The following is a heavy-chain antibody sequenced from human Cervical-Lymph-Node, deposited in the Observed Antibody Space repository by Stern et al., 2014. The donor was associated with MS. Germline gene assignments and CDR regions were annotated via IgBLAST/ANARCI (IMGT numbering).Heavy chain of an antibody. D-gene: IGHD1-14*01. CDR1: GYKFSIYW. CDR2: IYPGASAP. Sequence: EVQLVQSGAELIRPGASLKISCKGSGYKFSIYWIAWVRQMPGQGLEWMGIIYPGASAPSYSPSFPSQVTMSADKSTSTAYLQWSSLNASDTAMYFCARQTTAWASDVWGQGTLVTVSS. CDR3: ARQTTAWASDV. J-gene: IGHJ4*02. V-gene: IGHV5-51*01.